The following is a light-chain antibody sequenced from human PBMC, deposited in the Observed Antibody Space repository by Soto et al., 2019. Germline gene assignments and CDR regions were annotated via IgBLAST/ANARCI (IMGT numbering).Light chain of an antibody. Sequence: DIQMTQSPSTLPASVGDIVTITCRASQSISSWLAWYQQKPGKAPKLLIYDASSLESGVPSRFSGSGSGTEFTLTISSLQPDDFATYYCQQYNSYSQTVGQVTKVDI. CDR2: DAS. CDR3: QQYNSYSQT. V-gene: IGKV1-5*01. CDR1: QSISSW. J-gene: IGKJ1*01.